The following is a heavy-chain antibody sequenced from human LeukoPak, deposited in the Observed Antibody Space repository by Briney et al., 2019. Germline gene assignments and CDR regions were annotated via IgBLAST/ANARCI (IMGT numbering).Heavy chain of an antibody. CDR1: GFTFSNYA. Sequence: HPGGSLRLSCAASGFTFSNYAMSWVRQAPGKGLEWVSAISGSGSSTYYADSVKGQFTISRDNSKNTLYLQMNSLRAEDTAVYYCAKGRISDYWGQGTLVTVSS. CDR2: ISGSGSST. CDR3: AKGRISDY. J-gene: IGHJ4*02. V-gene: IGHV3-23*01.